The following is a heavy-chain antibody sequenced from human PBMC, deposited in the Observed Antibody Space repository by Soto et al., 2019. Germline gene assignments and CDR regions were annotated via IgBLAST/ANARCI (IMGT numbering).Heavy chain of an antibody. Sequence: GASVKVSCKAAGYSFTDYHIHWVRQAPGQGLEWLGRINPKSGGTSTAQKFQGWVTMTTDTSISTASMELTRLTSDDTAIYYSARGDSTHSSNGVCSFFYNHDMDVWGQGTTVTVS. CDR3: ARGDSTHSSNGVCSFFYNHDMDV. V-gene: IGHV1-2*04. CDR2: INPKSGGT. D-gene: IGHD2-8*01. CDR1: GYSFTDYH. J-gene: IGHJ6*02.